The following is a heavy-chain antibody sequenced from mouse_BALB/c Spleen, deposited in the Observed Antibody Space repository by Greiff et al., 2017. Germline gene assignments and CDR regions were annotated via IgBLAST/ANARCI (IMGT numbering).Heavy chain of an antibody. CDR3: AIGDYAMDY. CDR2: ISYDGSN. Sequence: VQLKESGPGLVKPSQSLSLTCSVTGYSITSCYYWNWIRQFPGNKLEWMGYISYDGSNNYNPSLKNRISITRDTSKNQSFLKLNSVTTEDTATYYCAIGDYAMDYWGQGTSVTVSS. CDR1: GYSITSCYY. J-gene: IGHJ4*01. V-gene: IGHV3-6*02.